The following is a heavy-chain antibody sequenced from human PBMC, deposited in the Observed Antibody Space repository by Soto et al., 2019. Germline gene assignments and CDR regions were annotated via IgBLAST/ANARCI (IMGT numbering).Heavy chain of an antibody. CDR1: GFTFSSYA. CDR3: ARDRGGRTQVVTTYFWAPYYYYYMDV. D-gene: IGHD2-21*02. Sequence: HPGGSLRLSCAASGFTFSSYAMSWVRQAPGKGLEWVSAISGSGGSTYYADSVKGRFTISRDNSKNTLYLQMNSLRAEDTAVYYCARDRGGRTQVVTTYFWAPYYYYYMDVWGKGTTVTVSS. J-gene: IGHJ6*03. CDR2: ISGSGGST. V-gene: IGHV3-23*01.